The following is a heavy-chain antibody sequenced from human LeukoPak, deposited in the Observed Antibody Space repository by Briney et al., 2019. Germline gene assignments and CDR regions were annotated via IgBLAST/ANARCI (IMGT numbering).Heavy chain of an antibody. Sequence: GGSLRLSCGASGFTFRDYWMSWVRQAPGKGLEWVANIQSDGNEKNYIDSVQGRFTISRDNAKTSLYLQMNSLRAEDTAVYYCARLPVAARHNYYYGMDVWGQGTTVTVSS. CDR2: IQSDGNEK. CDR3: ARLPVAARHNYYYGMDV. CDR1: GFTFRDYW. D-gene: IGHD6-6*01. J-gene: IGHJ6*02. V-gene: IGHV3-7*01.